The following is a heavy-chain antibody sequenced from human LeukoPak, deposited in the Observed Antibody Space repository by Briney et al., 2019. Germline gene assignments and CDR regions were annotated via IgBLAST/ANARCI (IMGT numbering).Heavy chain of an antibody. J-gene: IGHJ4*02. V-gene: IGHV4-30-2*01. D-gene: IGHD5-18*01. CDR2: IYHSGRT. CDR3: ARGQRGYSYGWPYCDY. CDR1: GGSISSGGYS. Sequence: PSETLSLTCALSGGSISSGGYSWSCIRQPPGKGLEWIGYIYHSGRTYYNPSLKSRVTISVDRSKNQFSLELSSVTAADTAVYYCARGQRGYSYGWPYCDYWGQGTLVTVSS.